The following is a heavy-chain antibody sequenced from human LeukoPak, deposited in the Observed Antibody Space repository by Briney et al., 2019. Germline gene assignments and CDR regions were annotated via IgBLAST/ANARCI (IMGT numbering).Heavy chain of an antibody. V-gene: IGHV3-7*02. J-gene: IGHJ3*02. CDR1: GFTFSSYW. D-gene: IGHD3-22*01. CDR2: IKQDGSEK. CDR3: ARAEGYYDSSGNDAFDI. Sequence: GGSLRLSCAASGFTFSSYWMSWVRQAPGKGLEWVANIKQDGSEKYYVDSVKGRFTISRDNSKNTLYLQMNSLRAEDTAVYYCARAEGYYDSSGNDAFDIWGQGTMVTVSS.